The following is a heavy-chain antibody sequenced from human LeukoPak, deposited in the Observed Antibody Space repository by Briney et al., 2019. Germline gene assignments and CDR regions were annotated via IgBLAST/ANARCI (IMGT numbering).Heavy chain of an antibody. J-gene: IGHJ2*01. Sequence: PSETLSLTCTASGGSVSSYYWSWMRQSPGKGLEWIGYVYYSGSTNYNPALKSRVTISLDTSENQFSLKLSSVTAVDTAVYYCAREANSPTARYWYFDLWGRGTQVTVSS. V-gene: IGHV4-59*02. CDR2: VYYSGST. CDR1: GGSVSSYY. D-gene: IGHD2-21*01. CDR3: AREANSPTARYWYFDL.